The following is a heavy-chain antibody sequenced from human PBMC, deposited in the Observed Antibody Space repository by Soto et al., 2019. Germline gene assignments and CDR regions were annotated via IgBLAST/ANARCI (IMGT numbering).Heavy chain of an antibody. Sequence: QVQLVESGGGVVQPGRSLRPSCAASGFTFSSYGMHWVRQAPGKGLEWVAVISYDGSNKYYADSVKGRFTISRDNSKNTLYLQMNSLRAEDTAVYYCAKDHVRYYDFWSGYYTGFDYWGQGTLVTVSS. CDR3: AKDHVRYYDFWSGYYTGFDY. CDR1: GFTFSSYG. D-gene: IGHD3-3*01. V-gene: IGHV3-30*18. J-gene: IGHJ4*02. CDR2: ISYDGSNK.